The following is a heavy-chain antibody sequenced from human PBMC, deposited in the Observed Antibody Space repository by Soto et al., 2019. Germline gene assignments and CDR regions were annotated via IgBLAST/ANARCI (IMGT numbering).Heavy chain of an antibody. CDR2: MQPSTGGT. Sequence: ASVKVSCKASGYSFTSLDINWVRQTAGQGLEWMGWMQPSTGGTGYAQKFQGRVTMTRDTSINTAYMELTTLTSDDTAFYYCARGVSAGVDYWGQGTLVTVSS. D-gene: IGHD1-26*01. J-gene: IGHJ4*02. V-gene: IGHV1-8*01. CDR3: ARGVSAGVDY. CDR1: GYSFTSLD.